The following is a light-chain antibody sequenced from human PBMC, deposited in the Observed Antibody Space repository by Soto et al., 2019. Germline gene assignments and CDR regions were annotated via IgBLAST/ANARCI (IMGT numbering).Light chain of an antibody. CDR2: GAS. V-gene: IGKV3-15*01. CDR3: QQYYDSPPLI. CDR1: RNINRK. Sequence: EIVMTQSPATLSVSPGEIATLACRASRNINRKLAWYQQKPGQAPRLLISGASTRATGIPARFSGSGSGTEFTLTISSLQSADFAVSYCQQYYDSPPLILGGGTKVELK. J-gene: IGKJ4*01.